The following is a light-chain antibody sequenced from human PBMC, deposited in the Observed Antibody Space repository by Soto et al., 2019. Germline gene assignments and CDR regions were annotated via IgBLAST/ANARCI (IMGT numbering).Light chain of an antibody. CDR2: DTS. CDR3: SHYGTSVPYT. CDR1: QTVSIY. J-gene: IGKJ5*01. V-gene: IGKV3-11*01. Sequence: EIVLTQSPATLSLSPGERSTLSCSASQTVSIYLAWYQQKPGQAPRLLIFDTSNRATGIPARFSGSGSGTDFTLTITRLEPEDFAVYYCSHYGTSVPYTFGQGTRLEIK.